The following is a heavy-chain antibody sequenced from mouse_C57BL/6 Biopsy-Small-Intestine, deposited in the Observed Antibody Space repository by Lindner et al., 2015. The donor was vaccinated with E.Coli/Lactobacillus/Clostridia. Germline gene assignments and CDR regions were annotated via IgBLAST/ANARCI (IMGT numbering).Heavy chain of an antibody. V-gene: IGHV1-54*01. CDR3: ARRSYDYAMDY. CDR1: GYAFTNYL. CDR2: INPGSGGT. J-gene: IGHJ4*01. Sequence: VQLQESGAELVRPGTSVKVSCKASGYAFTNYLIEWVKQRPGQGLEWIGVINPGSGGTNYNEKFKGKATLTADKSSSTAYMQLSSLTSEDSAVYFCARRSYDYAMDYWGQGTSVTVSS. D-gene: IGHD1-1*01.